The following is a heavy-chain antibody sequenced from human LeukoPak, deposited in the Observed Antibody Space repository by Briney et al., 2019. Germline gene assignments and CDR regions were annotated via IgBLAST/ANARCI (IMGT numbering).Heavy chain of an antibody. D-gene: IGHD5-18*01. J-gene: IGHJ4*02. V-gene: IGHV4-59*01. CDR1: GGSFSGYY. CDR2: IYYSGST. CDR3: ARGDDGYGPYFDY. Sequence: SETLSLTCAVSGGSFSGYYWSWIRQPPGKGLEWIGYIYYSGSTNYNPSLKSRVTISVDTSKNQFSLKLSSVTAADTAVYYCARGDDGYGPYFDYWGQGTLVTVSS.